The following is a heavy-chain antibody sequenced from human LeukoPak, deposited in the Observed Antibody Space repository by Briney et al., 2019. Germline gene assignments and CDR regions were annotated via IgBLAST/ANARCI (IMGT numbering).Heavy chain of an antibody. V-gene: IGHV3-23*01. CDR2: ISGSGGST. D-gene: IGHD3-16*01. CDR3: ASRWGDAFDI. J-gene: IGHJ3*02. CDR1: GFTFSSYA. Sequence: GGSLRLSCAASGFTFSSYAMNWVRQAPGKGLEWVSAISGSGGSTYYADSAKGRFTISRDNAKNSLYLQMNSLRAEDTAVYYCASRWGDAFDIWGQGTMVTVSS.